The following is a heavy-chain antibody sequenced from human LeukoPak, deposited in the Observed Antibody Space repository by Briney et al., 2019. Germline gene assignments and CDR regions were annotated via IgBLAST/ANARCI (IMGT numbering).Heavy chain of an antibody. Sequence: ASVKVSCKASGYTFTSYYMHWVRQAPGQGLEWMGIINPSGGSTSYAQKFQGRVTMTRDTSTSTVYMELSSLRSEDTAVYNCARDKRIAAAGNLLDYWGQGTLVTVSS. J-gene: IGHJ4*02. CDR1: GYTFTSYY. D-gene: IGHD6-13*01. CDR3: ARDKRIAAAGNLLDY. V-gene: IGHV1-46*01. CDR2: INPSGGST.